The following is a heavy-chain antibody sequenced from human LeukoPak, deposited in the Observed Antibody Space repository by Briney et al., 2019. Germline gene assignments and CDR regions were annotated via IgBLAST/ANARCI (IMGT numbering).Heavy chain of an antibody. CDR1: GGSFCGYY. CDR2: INHSGST. J-gene: IGHJ4*02. V-gene: IGHV4-34*01. CDR3: ARDSEGYDYFVDY. Sequence: SETLSLTCAVYGGSFCGYYWSWIRQPPGKGLEWIGEINHSGSTNYNPSLKSRVTISVDTSKNQFSLKLSSVTAADTAVYYCARDSEGYDYFVDYWGQGTLVTVSS. D-gene: IGHD5-12*01.